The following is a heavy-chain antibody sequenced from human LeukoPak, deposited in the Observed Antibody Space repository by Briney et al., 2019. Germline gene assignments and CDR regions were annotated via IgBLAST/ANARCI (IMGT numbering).Heavy chain of an antibody. V-gene: IGHV4-34*01. Sequence: SETLSPTCAVYCGSFSGYYWSWVPQPPGKGPEWIGGINHSGSTNYNPSLKSRVTISVDTSKNQFSLKLSSVTAADTAVYYCARGWMMTGVGNFYYFDYWGQGTLVTVSS. CDR3: ARGWMMTGVGNFYYFDY. CDR1: CGSFSGYY. CDR2: INHSGST. D-gene: IGHD3-3*01. J-gene: IGHJ4*02.